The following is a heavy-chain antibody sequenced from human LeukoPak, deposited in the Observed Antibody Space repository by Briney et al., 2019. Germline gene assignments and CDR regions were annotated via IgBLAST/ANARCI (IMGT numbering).Heavy chain of an antibody. CDR1: GFTFSSHG. Sequence: PGRSLRLSCAASGFTFSSHGMHWVRQAPGKGLEWVAVTWYDGSNKDCAESVKGRFTVSRDNAKNTVYLQMNSLRVEDTAIYYCARIVRYGSAPLYSSGLDVWGQGTTVIVSS. V-gene: IGHV3-33*01. CDR2: TWYDGSNK. CDR3: ARIVRYGSAPLYSSGLDV. D-gene: IGHD3-10*01. J-gene: IGHJ6*02.